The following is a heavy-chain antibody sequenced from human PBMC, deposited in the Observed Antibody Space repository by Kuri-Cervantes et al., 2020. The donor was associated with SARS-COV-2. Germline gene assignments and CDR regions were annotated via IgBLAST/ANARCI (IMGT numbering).Heavy chain of an antibody. D-gene: IGHD5-18*01. CDR1: GFTFDDYG. J-gene: IGHJ3*02. CDR2: INWNGGST. V-gene: IGHV3-20*04. Sequence: GESLKISCAASGFTFDDYGMSWVRQAPGKGLEWVSGINWNGGSTGYADSVKGRFTISRDNAKNSLYLQMNSLRAEDTAVYYCASPQPSGYSYGHDAFDIWGQGTMVTVSS. CDR3: ASPQPSGYSYGHDAFDI.